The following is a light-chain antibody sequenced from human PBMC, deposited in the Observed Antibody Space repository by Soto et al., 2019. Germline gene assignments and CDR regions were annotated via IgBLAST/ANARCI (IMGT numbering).Light chain of an antibody. J-gene: IGKJ3*01. CDR3: QHFGSSPLFT. CDR2: GAS. V-gene: IGKV3-20*01. Sequence: EVVLTQSPGTLSLSPGERATLSCRASQSVSSSYLAWYQHKPGQAPRLLIYGASSRATGIPDRFSGSGSGRDFTLTISRLEPEDFAVYYCQHFGSSPLFTFGRGTKVDVK. CDR1: QSVSSSY.